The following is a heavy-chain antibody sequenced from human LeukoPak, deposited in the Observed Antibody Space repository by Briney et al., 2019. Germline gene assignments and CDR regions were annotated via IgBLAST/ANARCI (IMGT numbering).Heavy chain of an antibody. CDR3: ARDIRPSGSYFNWFDP. CDR1: GGTFSSYA. D-gene: IGHD1-26*01. J-gene: IGHJ5*02. V-gene: IGHV1-69*13. CDR2: IIPIFGAA. Sequence: SVKVSCKASGGTFSSYAISWVRQAPGQGLEWMGGIIPIFGAANYAQKFQGRVTITADESTSTAYMELSSLRSEDTAVYYCARDIRPSGSYFNWFDPWGQGTLVTVPS.